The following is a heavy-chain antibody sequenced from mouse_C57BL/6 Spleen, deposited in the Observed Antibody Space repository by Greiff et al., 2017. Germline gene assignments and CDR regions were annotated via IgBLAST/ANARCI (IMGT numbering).Heavy chain of an antibody. CDR1: GYTFTSYW. J-gene: IGHJ3*01. CDR2: IHPNSGST. CDR3: ARKGDGSSYFAY. Sequence: QVQLQQPGAELVKPGASVKLSCKASGYTFTSYWMHWVKQRPGQGLEWIGMIHPNSGSTNYNEKFKSKATLTVDKSSSTAYMQLSSLTSEDSAVYYWARKGDGSSYFAYWGQGTLVTVSA. V-gene: IGHV1-64*01. D-gene: IGHD1-1*01.